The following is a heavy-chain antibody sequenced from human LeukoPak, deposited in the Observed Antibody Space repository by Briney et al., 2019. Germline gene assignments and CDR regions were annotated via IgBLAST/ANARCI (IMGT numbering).Heavy chain of an antibody. J-gene: IGHJ6*02. CDR2: IGRSSSPI. V-gene: IGHV3-48*01. CDR1: GFTFSTYS. D-gene: IGHD2-2*01. CDR3: ARAFGCSGTSCHARWGYYYYAMDV. Sequence: GGSLRLSCAASGFTFSTYSMNWVRQAPGKGLEWVSYIGRSSSPIYYADSVKGRFTISRDNAKNSLYLQMNGLRAEDTAMYYCARAFGCSGTSCHARWGYYYYAMDVWGQGTTVTVSS.